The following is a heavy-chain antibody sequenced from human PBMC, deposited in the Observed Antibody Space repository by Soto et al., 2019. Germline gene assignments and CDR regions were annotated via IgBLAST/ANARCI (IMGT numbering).Heavy chain of an antibody. Sequence: QVRLQEWGPGLVKPAQTLALNCSVSGGSITTGGRYWSWIRQLPGKGLERIGDIYYIGNTYYNASIKSRLLISVEAAKNQFSLKLSSVTAADTAVSYCAQALVFTGGDGFEIWGQGRLVTVSS. J-gene: IGHJ3*02. CDR1: GGSITTGGRY. CDR3: AQALVFTGGDGFEI. CDR2: IYYIGNT. D-gene: IGHD1-1*01. V-gene: IGHV4-31*02.